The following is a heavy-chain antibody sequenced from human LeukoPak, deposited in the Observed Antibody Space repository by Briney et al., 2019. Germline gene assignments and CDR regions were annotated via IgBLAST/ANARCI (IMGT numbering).Heavy chain of an antibody. V-gene: IGHV1-69*04. CDR2: IIPILGIA. D-gene: IGHD5-24*01. J-gene: IGHJ4*02. Sequence: ASVKASCKASGGTFSSYAISWVRQAPGQGLEWMGRIIPILGIANYAQKFQGRVTITADKSTSTAYMELSSLRSEDTAVYYCASLGIEMATTVDYWGQGTLVTVSS. CDR1: GGTFSSYA. CDR3: ASLGIEMATTVDY.